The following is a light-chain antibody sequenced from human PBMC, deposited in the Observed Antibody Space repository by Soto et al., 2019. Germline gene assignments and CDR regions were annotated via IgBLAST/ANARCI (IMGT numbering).Light chain of an antibody. CDR1: QSLLGSGGHNY. Sequence: DSVLTQSPLSLPVTPGEPASLSCRSSQSLLGSGGHNYLDWYVQKPGQSPQFVIFLGSHRPTGVPDRFSGRGSGTDFTLEISRVEAEDVGVYFCMQALPTPRTFGQGTRVEL. CDR2: LGS. J-gene: IGKJ1*01. V-gene: IGKV2-28*01. CDR3: MQALPTPRT.